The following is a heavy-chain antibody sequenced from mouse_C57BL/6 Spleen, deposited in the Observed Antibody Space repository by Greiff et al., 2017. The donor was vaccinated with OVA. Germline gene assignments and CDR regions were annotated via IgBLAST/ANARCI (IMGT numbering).Heavy chain of an antibody. Sequence: QVQLQQSGAELVRPGASVTLSCKASGYTFTDYEMHWVKQTPVHGLEWIGAIDPETGGTAYNQKFKGKAILTADNSSSTAYMELRSLTSEDSAVYYCTPYYDFSPFDYWGQGTTLTVSS. V-gene: IGHV1-15*01. CDR3: TPYYDFSPFDY. J-gene: IGHJ2*01. CDR2: IDPETGGT. D-gene: IGHD2-4*01. CDR1: GYTFTDYE.